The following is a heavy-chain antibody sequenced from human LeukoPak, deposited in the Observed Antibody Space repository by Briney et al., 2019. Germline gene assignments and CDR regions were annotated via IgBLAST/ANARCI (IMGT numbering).Heavy chain of an antibody. CDR3: ARGPTISETGYFDF. D-gene: IGHD1-1*01. Sequence: SETLSLTCAVYGESFSAYYWSWIRQSPGKGLEWMAEINHRGDTNYNPSVKSRVTISIDTSTNQFSLKVRSLTAADTAVYYCARGPTISETGYFDFWGQGTLVTVSS. CDR1: GESFSAYY. J-gene: IGHJ4*03. V-gene: IGHV4-34*01. CDR2: INHRGDT.